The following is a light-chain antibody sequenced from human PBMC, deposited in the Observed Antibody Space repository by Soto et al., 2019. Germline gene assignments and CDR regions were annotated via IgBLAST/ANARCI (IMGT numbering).Light chain of an antibody. CDR2: EST. Sequence: DIHMTQSPSSLSASVGDTVIITCRASQNVRSYLNWYQQKSGKAPKLLIYESTNLESGVPSRFSGDGFGTDFTLTISSLHPEDFASYYCQQSFCAPPTFGRGTKVEI. CDR3: QQSFCAPPT. V-gene: IGKV1-39*01. CDR1: QNVRSY. J-gene: IGKJ1*01.